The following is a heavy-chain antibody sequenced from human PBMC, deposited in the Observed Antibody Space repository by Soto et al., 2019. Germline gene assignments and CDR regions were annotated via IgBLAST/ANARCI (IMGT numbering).Heavy chain of an antibody. J-gene: IGHJ6*03. Sequence: EVQLLESGGGLVQPGGSLRLSCAACGFSFSTYAMTWVRQAPGKGLEWVSTITPSGGNTYYADSVKVRFTITRDNSENTLFLHMNSLRAEDTAVYYCAGRYCPNGVCYTNFYYYMDIWGEGTAVTVSS. CDR1: GFSFSTYA. V-gene: IGHV3-23*01. CDR2: ITPSGGNT. D-gene: IGHD2-8*01. CDR3: AGRYCPNGVCYTNFYYYMDI.